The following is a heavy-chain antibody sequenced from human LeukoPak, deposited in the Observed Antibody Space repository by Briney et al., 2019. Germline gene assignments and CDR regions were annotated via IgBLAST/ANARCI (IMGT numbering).Heavy chain of an antibody. CDR1: GYTFTGYY. Sequence: GASVKVSCKASGYTFTGYYMHWVRQAPGQGLEWMGWINPNSGGTNYAQKFQGRVTMTRDTSISTAYMELSSLRSEDTAVYYCARGPYVAAAGYYYYYYMDVWGKGTTVTISS. V-gene: IGHV1-2*02. CDR3: ARGPYVAAAGYYYYYYMDV. D-gene: IGHD6-13*01. J-gene: IGHJ6*03. CDR2: INPNSGGT.